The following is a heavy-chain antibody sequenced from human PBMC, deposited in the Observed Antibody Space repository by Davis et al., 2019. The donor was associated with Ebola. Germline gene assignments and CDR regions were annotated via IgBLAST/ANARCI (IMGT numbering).Heavy chain of an antibody. J-gene: IGHJ1*01. Sequence: ASVKVSCKASGYTFTGYYMHWVRQAPGQGLEWMGWINPNSGGTNYAQKFQGWVTMTRDTSISTAYMELSRLRSDDTAVYYCARGSKLQIVVVVAATPAEYFQHWGQGTLVTVSS. CDR1: GYTFTGYY. D-gene: IGHD2-15*01. CDR2: INPNSGGT. CDR3: ARGSKLQIVVVVAATPAEYFQH. V-gene: IGHV1-2*04.